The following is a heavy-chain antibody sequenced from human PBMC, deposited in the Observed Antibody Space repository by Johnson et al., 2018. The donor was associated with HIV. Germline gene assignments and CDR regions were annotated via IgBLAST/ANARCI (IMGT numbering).Heavy chain of an antibody. CDR1: GFNLDDYG. D-gene: IGHD1-26*01. Sequence: VQLVESGGTVVRPGGSLRLSCVASGFNLDDYGMSWVRQAPGKGLEWVSGINWNGGSTGYADSVKGRFTISRDNAKKSLYLQMNSLRADDTALYYCARVLVAADYAFDIWGQGTMVTVSS. CDR2: INWNGGST. V-gene: IGHV3-20*04. CDR3: ARVLVAADYAFDI. J-gene: IGHJ3*02.